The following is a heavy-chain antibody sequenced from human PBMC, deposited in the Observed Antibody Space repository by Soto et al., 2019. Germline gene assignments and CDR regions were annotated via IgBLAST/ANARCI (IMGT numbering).Heavy chain of an antibody. D-gene: IGHD6-13*01. J-gene: IGHJ6*02. Sequence: SETLSLTCTVSGGSISSYYWSWIRQPAGKGLEWIGRIYTSGSTNYNPSLKSRVTMSVDTSKNQSSLKLSSMTAADTAVYYCARALVEQQLVSPFGYYYYGMDVWGQGTTVTVSS. CDR2: IYTSGST. V-gene: IGHV4-4*07. CDR3: ARALVEQQLVSPFGYYYYGMDV. CDR1: GGSISSYY.